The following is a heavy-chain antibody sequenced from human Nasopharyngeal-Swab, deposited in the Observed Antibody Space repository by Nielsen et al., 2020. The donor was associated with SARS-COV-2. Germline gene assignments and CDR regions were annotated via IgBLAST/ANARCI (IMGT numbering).Heavy chain of an antibody. J-gene: IGHJ4*02. V-gene: IGHV4-61*01. Sequence: SETLSLTCTVSGGSVSSGSYYWSWIRQPPGKGLEWIGYIYYSGSTNYNPSVKSRVTISVDTSKNQLSLKLSSVTAADTAVYYCARVPGKETIFGVVNLYFDYWGQGTLVTVSS. CDR1: GGSVSSGSYY. D-gene: IGHD3-3*01. CDR3: ARVPGKETIFGVVNLYFDY. CDR2: IYYSGST.